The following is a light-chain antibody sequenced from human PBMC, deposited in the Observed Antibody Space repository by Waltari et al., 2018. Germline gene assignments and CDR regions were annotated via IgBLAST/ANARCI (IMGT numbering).Light chain of an antibody. CDR1: QSVSST. J-gene: IGKJ1*01. CDR3: QQYNKWPTT. Sequence: EVVMTQSPATLSVSPGERATLSCRASQSVSSTLAWYQQKPGRAPRLLIYGASTRATGIPARFRGSGSGTEFTLTISSMQSEDFAVYYCQQYNKWPTTFGQGTEVEIK. V-gene: IGKV3-15*01. CDR2: GAS.